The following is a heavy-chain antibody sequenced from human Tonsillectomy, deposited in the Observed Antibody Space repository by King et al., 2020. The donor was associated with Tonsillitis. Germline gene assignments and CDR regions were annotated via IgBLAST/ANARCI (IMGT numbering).Heavy chain of an antibody. CDR3: ARDTNRGSRVSL. J-gene: IGHJ6*02. CDR2: ISSSSSYI. V-gene: IGHV3-21*01. D-gene: IGHD1-14*01. Sequence: DVQLVESGGGLVKPGGSLRLSCAASGFTFSSYSMNWVRQAPGQGLEWVSSISSSSSYIYYADSVKGRFTISRDNAKNSLYLQMNSLRAEDTAVYYCARDTNRGSRVSLCGHGPPLPVSS. CDR1: GFTFSSYS.